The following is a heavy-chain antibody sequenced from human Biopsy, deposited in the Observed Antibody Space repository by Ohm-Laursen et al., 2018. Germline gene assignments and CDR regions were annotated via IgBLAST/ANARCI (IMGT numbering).Heavy chain of an antibody. CDR1: GFTLSSYA. D-gene: IGHD3-22*01. Sequence: SLRLSCAAPGFTLSSYALNWVRQAPGKGLEWVSSISAGSNYIYYTDSVKGRFTISRDNAQNSLYLQMNSLRAEDTAFYYCAVEYYDSSGYYNPKWFNPWGQGTLATVSS. J-gene: IGHJ5*02. CDR2: ISAGSNYI. V-gene: IGHV3-21*01. CDR3: AVEYYDSSGYYNPKWFNP.